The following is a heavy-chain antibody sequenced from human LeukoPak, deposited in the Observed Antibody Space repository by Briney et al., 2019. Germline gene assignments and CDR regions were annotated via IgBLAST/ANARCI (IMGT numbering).Heavy chain of an antibody. CDR2: ISGSGGST. V-gene: IGHV3-23*01. J-gene: IGHJ3*02. CDR1: GFTFSSYA. Sequence: GGSLRLSCAASGFTFSSYAMSWVRQAPGKGLEWVSAISGSGGSTYYADSVKGRFTISRDNSKNTLYLQMNSLRADDTAVYYCAKGKTYLDAFDIWGQGTMVTVSS. CDR3: AKGKTYLDAFDI. D-gene: IGHD3-10*01.